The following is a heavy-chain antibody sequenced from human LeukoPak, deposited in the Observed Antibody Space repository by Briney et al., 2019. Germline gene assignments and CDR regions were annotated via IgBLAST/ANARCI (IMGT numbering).Heavy chain of an antibody. CDR1: GFTFSTHS. J-gene: IGHJ4*02. CDR3: ARRPDYYDSSGYYYGYYFDY. Sequence: GGSLRLSCAASGFTFSTHSMNWVRQAPGKGLEWVSCISSSSSDIKYADSVKGRFTISRDNAKNSLYLQMNSLRTEDTAVYYCARRPDYYDSSGYYYGYYFDYWGQGTLVTVSS. D-gene: IGHD3-22*01. V-gene: IGHV3-21*01. CDR2: ISSSSSDI.